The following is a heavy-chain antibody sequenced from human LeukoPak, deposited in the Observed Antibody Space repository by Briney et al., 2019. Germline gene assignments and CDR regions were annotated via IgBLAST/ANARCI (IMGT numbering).Heavy chain of an antibody. Sequence: ASVKVSCKASGYTFTSYYMHWVRQAPGQGLEWMGIINPSGGSTSYAQNFQGRVTMTRDTSTSTVYMELSSLRSEDTAVYYCARHKERWLPARSFDYWGQGTLVTVSS. CDR1: GYTFTSYY. V-gene: IGHV1-46*01. CDR3: ARHKERWLPARSFDY. J-gene: IGHJ4*02. CDR2: INPSGGST. D-gene: IGHD5-24*01.